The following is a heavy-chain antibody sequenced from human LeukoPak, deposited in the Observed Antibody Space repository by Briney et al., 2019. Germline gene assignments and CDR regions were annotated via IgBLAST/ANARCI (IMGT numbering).Heavy chain of an antibody. CDR3: AKGGIGDY. Sequence: GRSLRLSCAASGFTFVDYAMHWVRQAPGKGLEWVSGISWNSGSIGYADSVKGRFTISRDNAKNSLYLQMNSLRAEDTALYYCAKGGIGDYWGQGTLVTVSS. CDR1: GFTFVDYA. V-gene: IGHV3-9*01. J-gene: IGHJ4*02. D-gene: IGHD6-13*01. CDR2: ISWNSGSI.